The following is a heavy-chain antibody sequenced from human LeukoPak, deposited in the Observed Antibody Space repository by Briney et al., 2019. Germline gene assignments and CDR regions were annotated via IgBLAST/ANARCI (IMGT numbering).Heavy chain of an antibody. CDR1: GFTFSSYS. D-gene: IGHD3-22*01. CDR3: ARVVGFGYDSSGSDAFDI. J-gene: IGHJ3*02. V-gene: IGHV3-21*01. Sequence: GGSLRLSCAASGFTFSSYSMNWVRQAPGKGLEWVSSISSSSSYIYYADSVKGRFTISRDNAKNSLYLQMNSLRAEDTAVYYCARVVGFGYDSSGSDAFDIWGQGTMVTVSS. CDR2: ISSSSSYI.